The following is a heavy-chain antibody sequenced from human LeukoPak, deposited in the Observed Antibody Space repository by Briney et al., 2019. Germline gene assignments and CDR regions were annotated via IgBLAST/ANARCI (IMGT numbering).Heavy chain of an antibody. Sequence: GGSLRLSCAASGFTFSSFSMNWVRQAPGKGLEWVSSISSSSNYIYYADSVKGRFTISRDNAKNSLYLQMNSLRAEDTAVYYCAKIRPPAYDIWGQGTMVTVSS. CDR2: ISSSSNYI. CDR1: GFTFSSFS. D-gene: IGHD3-3*02. CDR3: AKIRPPAYDI. J-gene: IGHJ3*02. V-gene: IGHV3-21*01.